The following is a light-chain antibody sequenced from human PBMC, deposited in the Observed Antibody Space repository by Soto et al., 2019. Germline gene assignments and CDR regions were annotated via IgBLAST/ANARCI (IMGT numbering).Light chain of an antibody. Sequence: EVVLTQSPGTLSLSPWERATLSCRASQSVGSIYLAWYQQRPGQAPRLLISGASNRATGIPVRFSGSGSGTDFTLTISGLEPEDFAVYYCQQYGSSSITFGQGTRLEI. CDR1: QSVGSIY. J-gene: IGKJ5*01. CDR3: QQYGSSSIT. CDR2: GAS. V-gene: IGKV3-20*01.